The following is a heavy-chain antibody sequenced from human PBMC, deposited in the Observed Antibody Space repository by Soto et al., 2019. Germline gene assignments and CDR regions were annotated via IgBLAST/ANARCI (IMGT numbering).Heavy chain of an antibody. J-gene: IGHJ6*02. CDR2: IWYDGSNK. CDR1: GFTFSSYG. D-gene: IGHD2-21*02. CDR3: ARSLLFGHYYYYGMDV. V-gene: IGHV3-33*01. Sequence: GGSLRLSCAASGFTFSSYGMHWVRQAPGKGLEWVAVIWYDGSNKYYADSVKGRFTISRDNSKNTLYLQMNSLRAEDTAVYYCARSLLFGHYYYYGMDVWGQGTTVTVSS.